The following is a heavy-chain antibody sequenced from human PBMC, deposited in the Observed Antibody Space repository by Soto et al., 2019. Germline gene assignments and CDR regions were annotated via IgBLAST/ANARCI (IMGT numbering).Heavy chain of an antibody. CDR3: ARLVYSSGWATGAFGFYYFDY. Sequence: PSETLSLTCTVSGGSISSSSYYWGWIRQPPGKGLEWIGSIYYSGSTYYNPSLKSRVTISVDTSKNQFSLKLSSVTAADTAVYYCARLVYSSGWATGAFGFYYFDYWGQGTLVTVSS. D-gene: IGHD6-19*01. V-gene: IGHV4-39*01. CDR1: GGSISSSSYY. CDR2: IYYSGST. J-gene: IGHJ4*02.